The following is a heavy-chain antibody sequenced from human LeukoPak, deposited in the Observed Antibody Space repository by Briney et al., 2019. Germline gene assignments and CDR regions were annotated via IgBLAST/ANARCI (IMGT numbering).Heavy chain of an antibody. J-gene: IGHJ1*01. CDR3: ARMGADAEYFQH. CDR2: IYYSGST. V-gene: IGHV4-59*01. Sequence: SETLSLTCTVSGGSISSYYWSWIRQPPGKGLEWIGYIYYSGSTNYNPSLKSRVTISVDTSKNQFSLKLSSVTAADTAVYYCARMGADAEYFQHWGQGTLVTVSS. D-gene: IGHD3-16*01. CDR1: GGSISSYY.